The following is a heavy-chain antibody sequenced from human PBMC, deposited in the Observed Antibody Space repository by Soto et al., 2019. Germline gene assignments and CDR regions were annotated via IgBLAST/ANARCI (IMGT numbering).Heavy chain of an antibody. J-gene: IGHJ5*02. Sequence: GSLRLSCAASGFTFSSYSMNWVRQAPGKGLEWVSSISSSSSYIYYADSVKGRFTISRDNAKNSLYLQMNSLRAEDTAVYYCARDPATGNNWFDPWGQGTLVTVSS. D-gene: IGHD2-8*02. V-gene: IGHV3-21*01. CDR2: ISSSSSYI. CDR1: GFTFSSYS. CDR3: ARDPATGNNWFDP.